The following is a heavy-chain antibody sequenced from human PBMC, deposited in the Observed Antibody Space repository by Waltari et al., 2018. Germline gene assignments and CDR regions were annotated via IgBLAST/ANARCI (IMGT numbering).Heavy chain of an antibody. CDR2: ISSSTTYI. V-gene: IGHV3-21*01. J-gene: IGHJ4*02. CDR1: VSSLSSYS. CDR3: VSGGWGFYFDY. Sequence: EVQLVESGGGLVKPGGSLGLAGGAPVSSLSSYSMNWVRQAPGKGLEWVSSISSSTTYIHYADSVKGRFTISRDNAKNSLYLQMNSLRVEDTAVYYCVSGGWGFYFDYWGQGTVVTVSS. D-gene: IGHD7-27*01.